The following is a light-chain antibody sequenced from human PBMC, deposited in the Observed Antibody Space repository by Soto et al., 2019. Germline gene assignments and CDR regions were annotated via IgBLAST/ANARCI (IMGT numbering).Light chain of an antibody. CDR1: QSVSSSY. V-gene: IGKV3-20*01. CDR2: GAS. J-gene: IGKJ3*01. CDR3: QQYGSSPLT. Sequence: ESVLTQSPGTLSLSPGERATLSCRASQSVSSSYLAWYQQKPGQAPRLLIYGASSRATGIPDRFSGSESGTDFTLTISRLEPEDFAVYYCQQYGSSPLTFGPGTKVDIK.